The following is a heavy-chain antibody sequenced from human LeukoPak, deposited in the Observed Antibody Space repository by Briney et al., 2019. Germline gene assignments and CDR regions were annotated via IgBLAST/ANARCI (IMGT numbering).Heavy chain of an antibody. D-gene: IGHD3-22*01. CDR1: GGSITSYS. CDR2: IYYSGST. CDR3: AREAGELDYYDSSGYYYYFDY. V-gene: IGHV4-59*12. Sequence: SETLSLTCTVSGGSITSYSWSWIRQPPGKGLEWIGYIYYSGSTNYNPSLKSRVTMSVDTSKNQFSLKLSSVTAADMAVYYCAREAGELDYYDSSGYYYYFDYWGQGTLVTVSS. J-gene: IGHJ4*02.